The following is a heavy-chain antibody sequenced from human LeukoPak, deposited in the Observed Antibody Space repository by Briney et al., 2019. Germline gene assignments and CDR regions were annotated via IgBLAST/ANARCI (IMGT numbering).Heavy chain of an antibody. CDR3: ARRGTLYYYGSGSSRTSYFDY. V-gene: IGHV4-39*07. Sequence: PSETLSLTCTVSGGSISSSSYYWSWIRQPPGKGMEWTGEIKHSVSTNYNPSLKARVTISVDTSKNQFSLKLSSVTAADTAVYYCARRGTLYYYGSGSSRTSYFDYWGQGTLVTVSS. D-gene: IGHD3-10*01. J-gene: IGHJ4*02. CDR2: IKHSVST. CDR1: GGSISSSSYY.